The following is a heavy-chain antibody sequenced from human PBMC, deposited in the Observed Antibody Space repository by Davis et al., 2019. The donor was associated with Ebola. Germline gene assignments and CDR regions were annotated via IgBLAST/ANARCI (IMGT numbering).Heavy chain of an antibody. CDR3: ARDRGGMATK. V-gene: IGHV3-48*03. Sequence: PGGSLRLSCAASGFTFSSYEMNWVRQAPGTGLVWVSYISSSGSTIYYADSVKGRFTISRDNAKNSLYLQMNSLRAEDTAVYYCARDRGGMATKWGQGTLVTVSS. J-gene: IGHJ4*02. D-gene: IGHD5-24*01. CDR2: ISSSGSTI. CDR1: GFTFSSYE.